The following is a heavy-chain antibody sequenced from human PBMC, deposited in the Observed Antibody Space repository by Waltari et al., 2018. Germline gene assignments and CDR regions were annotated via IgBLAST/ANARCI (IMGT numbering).Heavy chain of an antibody. D-gene: IGHD3-22*01. CDR3: ATDLKYYDSSGFLY. Sequence: QVQLVQSGAEVKKPGASVKVHCQVSGSPLTDLPMHWVRKAPGKGLEWMGGFDPEDGETIYAQKFQGRVTMTEDTSTDTAYMELSSLRSEDTAVYYCATDLKYYDSSGFLYWGQGTLVTVSS. CDR2: FDPEDGET. J-gene: IGHJ4*02. V-gene: IGHV1-24*01. CDR1: GSPLTDLP.